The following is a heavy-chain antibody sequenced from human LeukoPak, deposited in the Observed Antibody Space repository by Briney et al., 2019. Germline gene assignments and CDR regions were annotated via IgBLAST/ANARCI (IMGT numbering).Heavy chain of an antibody. Sequence: TGGSLRLSCAASGFTFDDYAMHWVRQAPGKGLEWVSGISWNSGSIGYADSVKGRFTISRDNAKNSLYLQMNSLRAEDMALYYCAKSRYYDILTGVFDYWGQGTLVTVSS. CDR2: ISWNSGSI. CDR1: GFTFDDYA. D-gene: IGHD3-9*01. V-gene: IGHV3-9*03. CDR3: AKSRYYDILTGVFDY. J-gene: IGHJ4*02.